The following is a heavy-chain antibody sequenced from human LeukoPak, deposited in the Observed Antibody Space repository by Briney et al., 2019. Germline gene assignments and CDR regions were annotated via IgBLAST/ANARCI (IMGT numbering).Heavy chain of an antibody. CDR3: ARRDINYYDSSGYPY. Sequence: PSETLSLTCAVYGGSFSGYYWCWIRQPPGKGLEWIGEINHSGSTNYNPSLKSRVTISVDTSKNQFSLKLSSVTAADTAVYYCARRDINYYDSSGYPYWGQGTLVTVSS. V-gene: IGHV4-34*01. J-gene: IGHJ4*02. CDR1: GGSFSGYY. CDR2: INHSGST. D-gene: IGHD3-22*01.